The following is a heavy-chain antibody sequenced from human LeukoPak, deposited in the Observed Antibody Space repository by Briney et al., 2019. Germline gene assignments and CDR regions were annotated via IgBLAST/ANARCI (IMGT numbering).Heavy chain of an antibody. V-gene: IGHV4-4*07. CDR1: GDSIRSYY. Sequence: SETLSLNCTVSGDSIRSYYWSWIRQPAGKGLEWIGRIYTSGSTNYDPSLQNRVTMSVDTSKNQFSLKLSSVTAADTAVYYCASTTYYYNSSGYYFLDYWGQGTLVTVSS. J-gene: IGHJ4*02. CDR2: IYTSGST. CDR3: ASTTYYYNSSGYYFLDY. D-gene: IGHD3-22*01.